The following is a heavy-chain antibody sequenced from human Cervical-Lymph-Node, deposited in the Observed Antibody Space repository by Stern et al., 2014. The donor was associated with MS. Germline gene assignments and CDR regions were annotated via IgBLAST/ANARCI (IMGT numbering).Heavy chain of an antibody. D-gene: IGHD4-23*01. V-gene: IGHV1-69*01. Sequence: QVQLVESGAEVMKPGSSVKVSCAVSGATFSTNGISWLRQAPGQGPEWLGAIVPIFGRANSLQKLQGRVAITADESASTAYMELRSLRSEDTAVYYCAREHHGGNFASWGQGTLVTVSS. J-gene: IGHJ5*02. CDR3: AREHHGGNFAS. CDR1: GATFSTNG. CDR2: IVPIFGRA.